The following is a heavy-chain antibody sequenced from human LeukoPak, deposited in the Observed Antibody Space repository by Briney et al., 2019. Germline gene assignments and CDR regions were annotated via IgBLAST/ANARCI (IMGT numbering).Heavy chain of an antibody. CDR2: ISGTGTTI. CDR1: GPTFSDYY. J-gene: IGHJ4*02. V-gene: IGHV3-11*04. CDR3: AVQITMIVVVPYFDY. D-gene: IGHD3-22*01. Sequence: GGSLRLSCAASGPTFSDYYMTWIRQAPGKGLEWVSSISGTGTTIYSADSVRGRFTVSRDNARNSLFLHMNSLRAEDAAVYYCAVQITMIVVVPYFDYWGQGTLVTVSS.